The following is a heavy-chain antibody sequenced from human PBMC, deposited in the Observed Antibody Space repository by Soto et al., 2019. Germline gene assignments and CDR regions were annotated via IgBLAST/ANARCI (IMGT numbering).Heavy chain of an antibody. CDR2: IYYSGST. Sequence: SETLSLTCTVSGGSISSGGYYWSWIRQHPGKGLEWIGYIYYSGSTYYNPSLKSRVTISVDTSKNQFSLKLSSVTAADTAVYYCARYDYGDYLHWGQGTRVTVSS. V-gene: IGHV4-31*03. D-gene: IGHD4-17*01. CDR1: GGSISSGGYY. J-gene: IGHJ4*02. CDR3: ARYDYGDYLH.